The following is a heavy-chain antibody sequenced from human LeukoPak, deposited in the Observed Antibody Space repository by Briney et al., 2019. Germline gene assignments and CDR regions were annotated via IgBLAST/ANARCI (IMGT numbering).Heavy chain of an antibody. CDR1: GFTLSDYY. CDR2: ISTSGTTL. Sequence: GGSLRLSCAASGFTLSDYYMNWVRQAPGKGLEWVSYISTSGTTLYYADSVKGRFTISRDNAKNSLYLQMNSLRAEDAAVYYCARRATMTYYAMDVWGQGTTVTVSS. D-gene: IGHD5-12*01. J-gene: IGHJ6*02. V-gene: IGHV3-11*04. CDR3: ARRATMTYYAMDV.